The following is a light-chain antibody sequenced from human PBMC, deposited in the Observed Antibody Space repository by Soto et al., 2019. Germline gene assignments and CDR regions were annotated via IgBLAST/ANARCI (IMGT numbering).Light chain of an antibody. Sequence: EIVMTQSPDTLSVSPGESATLSCRARQSISNNLAWYQQKPGQAPRLLIYGASTRTTGIPARFSGSGSGTEFTLTISSLQSEDFAVYYCQQYNNWPYTFAQGTKLEI. J-gene: IGKJ2*01. V-gene: IGKV3-15*01. CDR3: QQYNNWPYT. CDR2: GAS. CDR1: QSISNN.